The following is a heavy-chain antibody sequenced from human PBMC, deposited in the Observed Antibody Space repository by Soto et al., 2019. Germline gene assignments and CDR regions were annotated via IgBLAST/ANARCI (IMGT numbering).Heavy chain of an antibody. D-gene: IGHD2-8*01. J-gene: IGHJ5*02. CDR2: ISSSSSTI. CDR3: AIVLKSHFNRFYT. V-gene: IGHV3-48*02. CDR1: GFSFSSYS. Sequence: GGSLRLSCAASGFSFSSYSMNWVRHAPGKGLEWVSYISSSSSTIYYADSVEGRFTISRDNAKNSLYLQINSLRDEDTAVYYCAIVLKSHFNRFYTWFQGTLVTVSS.